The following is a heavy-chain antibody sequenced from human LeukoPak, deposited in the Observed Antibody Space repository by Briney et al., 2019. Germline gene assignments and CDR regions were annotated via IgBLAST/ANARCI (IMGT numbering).Heavy chain of an antibody. V-gene: IGHV4-61*02. CDR3: AREKIWYGSGTYWFDP. D-gene: IGHD3-10*01. J-gene: IGHJ5*02. CDR1: GDSISSEISSESYY. Sequence: SETLSLTXTVSGDSISSEISSESYYWSWIRQPAGKGLEWIGRIYARGSTNYNPSLHSRVTISVDTSKNQFFLKLTSVTAADTAMYYCAREKIWYGSGTYWFDPWGQGTLVTVSS. CDR2: IYARGST.